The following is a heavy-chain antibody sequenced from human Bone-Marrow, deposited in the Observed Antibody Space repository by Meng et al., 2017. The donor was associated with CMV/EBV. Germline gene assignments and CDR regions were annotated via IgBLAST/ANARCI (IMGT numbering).Heavy chain of an antibody. CDR1: RFTFSDYY. D-gene: IGHD1-20*01. CDR3: ARDYYNWNIVRYFDL. V-gene: IGHV3-11*04. J-gene: IGHJ2*01. Sequence: GGSLRLSCAASRFTFSDYYMSWIRQAPGKGLEWVSYISSSGSTIYYADSVRGRFTISRDNAKNSLYLQMNSLRAEDTAVYYCARDYYNWNIVRYFDLWGRGTLVTVSS. CDR2: ISSSGSTI.